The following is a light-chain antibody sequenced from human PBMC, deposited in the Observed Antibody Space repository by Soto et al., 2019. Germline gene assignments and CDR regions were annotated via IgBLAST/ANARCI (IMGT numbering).Light chain of an antibody. V-gene: IGLV2-14*01. CDR3: NSYTNSSAVV. CDR2: EVT. J-gene: IGLJ2*01. CDR1: RYDIGAYDY. Sequence: QSVLTQPASVSGSPGQSITISCAGTRYDIGAYDYVSWYQQHPGNAPKLLVYEVTNRPSGVSDRFSGSKSGNTASLTISGLQAEDEADYYCNSYTNSSAVVFXGGTKLTV.